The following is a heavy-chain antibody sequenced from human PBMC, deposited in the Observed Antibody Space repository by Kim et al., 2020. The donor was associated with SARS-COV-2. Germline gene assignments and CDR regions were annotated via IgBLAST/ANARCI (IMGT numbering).Heavy chain of an antibody. D-gene: IGHD3-9*01. CDR2: ISGSGGST. Sequence: GGSLRLSCAASGFTFSSYAMSWVRQAPGKGLEWVSVISGSGGSTYYADSVKGRFTISRDNSKNTLYLQMNSLRAEDTAVYYCAKGRRITIFAPVTRYYGMDVWGQGTTVTVSS. V-gene: IGHV3-23*01. CDR1: GFTFSSYA. J-gene: IGHJ6*02. CDR3: AKGRRITIFAPVTRYYGMDV.